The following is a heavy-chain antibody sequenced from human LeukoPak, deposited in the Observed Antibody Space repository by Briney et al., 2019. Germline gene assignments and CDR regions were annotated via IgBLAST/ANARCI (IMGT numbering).Heavy chain of an antibody. J-gene: IGHJ4*02. Sequence: PGGSLRLSCAASGFTFSSYAMHWVRQAPGKGLEYVSAISSNGGSTYYANSVKGRFTITRDNSKNTLYLQMGSLRAEDMAEYYCARDSSGYSYYFDYWGQGTLDTVSS. CDR1: GFTFSSYA. CDR3: ARDSSGYSYYFDY. CDR2: ISSNGGST. V-gene: IGHV3-64*01. D-gene: IGHD3-22*01.